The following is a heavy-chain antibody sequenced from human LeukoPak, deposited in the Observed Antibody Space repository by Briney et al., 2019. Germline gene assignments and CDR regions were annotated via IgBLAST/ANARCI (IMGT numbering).Heavy chain of an antibody. CDR1: RGSISSDN. D-gene: IGHD2-15*01. CDR2: MYFSVST. V-gene: IGHV4-59*01. J-gene: IGHJ4*02. Sequence: PGTLSLTPAVSRGSISSDNWSSIRHPPEERHGCIWPMYFSVSTPYNPSLKCRVTISVDKSKNQFSLQLSSVIAADTAVYYCARDRRFCSGGTCATYYSDYWGQGTLVTVSS. CDR3: ARDRRFCSGGTCATYYSDY.